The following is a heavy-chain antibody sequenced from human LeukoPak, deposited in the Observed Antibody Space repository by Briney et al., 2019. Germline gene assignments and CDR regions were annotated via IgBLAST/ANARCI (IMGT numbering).Heavy chain of an antibody. V-gene: IGHV4-39*07. CDR1: GGSISSSSYY. D-gene: IGHD6-13*01. Sequence: SETLSLTCTVSGGSISSSSYYWGWIRQSPGKGLDWIGSISYSGSSFCKPSLKSRVTIAVDTSKNQFSLRLSSVTAADTAFYYCARDRGVSGFDYWGQGTLVTVSS. CDR2: ISYSGSS. J-gene: IGHJ4*02. CDR3: ARDRGVSGFDY.